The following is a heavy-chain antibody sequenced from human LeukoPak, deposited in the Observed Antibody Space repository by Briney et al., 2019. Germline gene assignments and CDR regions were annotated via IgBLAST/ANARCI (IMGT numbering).Heavy chain of an antibody. J-gene: IGHJ5*02. CDR3: ARAANWFDP. Sequence: SETLSLTCTVSSYSISSGYYWSWIRQPPGKGLEWIGYIYYSGSTNYNPSLKSRVTISVDTSKNQFSLKLSSVTAADTAVYYCARAANWFDPWGQGTLVTVSS. V-gene: IGHV4-61*01. CDR1: SYSISSGYY. CDR2: IYYSGST.